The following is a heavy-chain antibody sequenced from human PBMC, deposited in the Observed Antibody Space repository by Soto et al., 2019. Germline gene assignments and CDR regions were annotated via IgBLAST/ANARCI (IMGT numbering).Heavy chain of an antibody. J-gene: IGHJ4*02. D-gene: IGHD4-4*01. Sequence: PSQTLSLTCVISGDSVSSNSAVWSWIRQSPSRGLEWLGRTYYRSQWHYEYAVFVQSRISIDPDTSKNQFSLQLNSVSPEDTAVYYCVRLVGNSWLDHWGQGTLVTVSS. V-gene: IGHV6-1*01. CDR3: VRLVGNSWLDH. CDR1: GDSVSSNSAV. CDR2: TYYRSQWHY.